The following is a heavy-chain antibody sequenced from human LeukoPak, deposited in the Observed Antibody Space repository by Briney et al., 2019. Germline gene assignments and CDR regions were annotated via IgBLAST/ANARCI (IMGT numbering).Heavy chain of an antibody. D-gene: IGHD3-3*01. Sequence: SVKVSCKASGGTFSSYTISWVRQAPGQGLEWMGRIIPILGIANYAQKFQGRVTITADKSTSTAYMELSSLRSEDTAVYCCAREGRRDYDFWSGYYTDYWGQGTLVTVSS. CDR3: AREGRRDYDFWSGYYTDY. CDR2: IIPILGIA. J-gene: IGHJ4*02. CDR1: GGTFSSYT. V-gene: IGHV1-69*04.